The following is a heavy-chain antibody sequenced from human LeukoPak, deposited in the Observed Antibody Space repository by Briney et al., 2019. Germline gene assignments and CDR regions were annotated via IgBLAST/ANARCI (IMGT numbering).Heavy chain of an antibody. Sequence: EASVKVSCKASGYTFTSYDINWVRQATGQGPEWMGWMNPNSGNTGYAQKFQGRVTITRNTSISTAYMELSSLRSEDTAVYYCARVVNILTGFDYWGQGTLVTVSS. J-gene: IGHJ4*02. CDR3: ARVVNILTGFDY. CDR2: MNPNSGNT. CDR1: GYTFTSYD. D-gene: IGHD3-9*01. V-gene: IGHV1-8*03.